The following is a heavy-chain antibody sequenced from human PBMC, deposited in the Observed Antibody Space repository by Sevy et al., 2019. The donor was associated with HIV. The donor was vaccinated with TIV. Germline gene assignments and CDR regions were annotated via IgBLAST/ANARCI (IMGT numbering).Heavy chain of an antibody. CDR1: GFTFSTYT. CDR3: AREAYYYDSREENWFDP. D-gene: IGHD3-22*01. V-gene: IGHV3-48*02. CDR2: ISRDRRTI. Sequence: GGSLRISCVGSGFTFSTYTMHWVRQAPGKGLEWLSSISRDRRTIYYADSLKGRFTISRDNAKNSLYLQMNSLRDEDTAVYCCAREAYYYDSREENWFDPWGQGTLVTVSS. J-gene: IGHJ5*02.